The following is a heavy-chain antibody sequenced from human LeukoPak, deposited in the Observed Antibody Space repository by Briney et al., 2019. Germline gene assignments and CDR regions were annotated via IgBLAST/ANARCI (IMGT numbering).Heavy chain of an antibody. CDR2: IGSTET. V-gene: IGHV3-23*01. CDR3: AKDAIPMNSVWDYFGK. D-gene: IGHD1-7*01. Sequence: GGSLRLSCAASGFTFDLSAMSWVRQAPGKGLEWVSSIGSTETYYADSVRGRFTVSRDNSQNTLYLQMNSLRADDTAMYYRAKDAIPMNSVWDYFGKWGQGTQVTVSS. CDR1: GFTFDLSA. J-gene: IGHJ4*02.